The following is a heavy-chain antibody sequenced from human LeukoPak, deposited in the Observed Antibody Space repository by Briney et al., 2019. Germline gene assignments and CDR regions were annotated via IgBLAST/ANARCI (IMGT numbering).Heavy chain of an antibody. CDR1: EFIFSNYW. Sequence: GGSLRLSCAGSEFIFSNYWMSWARQAPGKGLEWVANIKQDASETYYVDSVKGRFTISRDNAKNSLYLQMNSLRAEDTAIYYCARGSSNTGFAYWGQGTLVTVSS. V-gene: IGHV3-7*01. CDR2: IKQDASET. CDR3: ARGSSNTGFAY. J-gene: IGHJ4*02. D-gene: IGHD1-14*01.